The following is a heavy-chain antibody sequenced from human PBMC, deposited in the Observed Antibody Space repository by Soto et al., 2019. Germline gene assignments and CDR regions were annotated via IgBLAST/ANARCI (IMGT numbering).Heavy chain of an antibody. CDR1: GFIFRSYG. CDR3: SRDGSGPQFRYFAL. V-gene: IGHV3-33*01. D-gene: IGHD6-19*01. J-gene: IGHJ2*01. CDR2: IWYDGSKV. Sequence: QEQLVESGGGVVQPGTSLRLSCAASGFIFRSYGMHWVRQAPGKGLEWVAMIWYDGSKVNYVDSVKGRFTISRDNSKNTLYLPMNSPRAEDTAVYFCSRDGSGPQFRYFALWGRGTLVTVSS.